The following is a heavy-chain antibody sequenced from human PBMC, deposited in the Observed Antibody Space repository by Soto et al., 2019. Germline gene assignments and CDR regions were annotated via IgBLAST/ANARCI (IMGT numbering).Heavy chain of an antibody. CDR1: GGSMICYY. V-gene: IGHV4-59*08. D-gene: IGHD4-17*01. Sequence: SETLSLTCTVSGGSMICYYWCWIPQPPRSELEWLGFISYAGSTKYTPTLNSRVTISVDASKNRFSLTMTSVTAADTAVYYCARRIRSTETFDYWGQGTQFTVS. J-gene: IGHJ4*02. CDR3: ARRIRSTETFDY. CDR2: ISYAGST.